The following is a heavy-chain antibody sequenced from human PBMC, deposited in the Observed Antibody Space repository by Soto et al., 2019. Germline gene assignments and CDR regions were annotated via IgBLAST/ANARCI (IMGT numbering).Heavy chain of an antibody. CDR1: GFTFSTYS. CDR2: ISSSGTYI. J-gene: IGHJ6*02. Sequence: GGSLRLSCAASGFTFSTYSMNWVRQAPGKGLEWVSSISSSGTYIHYADSLKGRFTISRDNAKNSLYPQMISLRAEDTAVYYCARDPSDCSSTSCWGYYALDVWGQGTTVTVSS. CDR3: ARDPSDCSSTSCWGYYALDV. D-gene: IGHD2-2*01. V-gene: IGHV3-21*01.